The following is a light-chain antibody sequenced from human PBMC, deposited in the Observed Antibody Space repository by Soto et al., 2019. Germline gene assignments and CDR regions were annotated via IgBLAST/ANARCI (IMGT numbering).Light chain of an antibody. CDR2: AAS. Sequence: DIQMTQSPSSLSASVGDRVTITCRASESINRHLNWYQQQPGRAPKLLIYAASSLQNGVPSRFRGGGSGTDFTLIITPLQPEDFATYYYQQSYTALSITFGQGTRREIK. V-gene: IGKV1-39*01. J-gene: IGKJ5*01. CDR1: ESINRH. CDR3: QQSYTALSIT.